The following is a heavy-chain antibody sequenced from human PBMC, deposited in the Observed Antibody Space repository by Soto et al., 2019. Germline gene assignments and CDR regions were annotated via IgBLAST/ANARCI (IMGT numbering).Heavy chain of an antibody. V-gene: IGHV3-64D*06. CDR1: GFTFSGYA. CDR3: VKGYFFDD. Sequence: PGGSLRLSCSASGFTFSGYAMLWVSQAPGKGIEYVSAISNDGGRTYYADCVKGRFTISRDNSKNTLYLQLSILRVFDTAVYYCVKGYFFDDWGQGALVTFSS. CDR2: ISNDGGRT. J-gene: IGHJ4*02.